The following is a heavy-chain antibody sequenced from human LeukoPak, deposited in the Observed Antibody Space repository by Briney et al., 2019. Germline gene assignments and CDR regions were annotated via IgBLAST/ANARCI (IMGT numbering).Heavy chain of an antibody. CDR3: ARQDRGDGYNNLDY. CDR1: GGSISSGSYY. Sequence: PSETLSLTCTVSGGSISSGSYYWGWIRQPPGKGLEWIGSIYYSGSTYYNPSLKSRVTISVDTSKNQFSLKLSSVTAADTAVYYCARQDRGDGYNNLDYWGQGTLVTVSS. CDR2: IYYSGST. D-gene: IGHD5-24*01. V-gene: IGHV4-39*01. J-gene: IGHJ4*02.